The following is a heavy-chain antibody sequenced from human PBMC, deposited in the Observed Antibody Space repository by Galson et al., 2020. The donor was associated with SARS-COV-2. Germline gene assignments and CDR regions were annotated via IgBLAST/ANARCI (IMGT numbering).Heavy chain of an antibody. CDR1: GGSISSGGYY. J-gene: IGHJ3*02. CDR2: IYYSGST. D-gene: IGHD3-22*01. Sequence: SETLSLTCTVSGGSISSGGYYWSWIRQHPGKGLEWIGYIYYSGSTYYNPSLKSRVTISVDTSKNQFSLKLSSVTAADTAVYYCARGLGRITMIVVVINAFDIWGQGTIVTVS. CDR3: ARGLGRITMIVVVINAFDI. V-gene: IGHV4-31*03.